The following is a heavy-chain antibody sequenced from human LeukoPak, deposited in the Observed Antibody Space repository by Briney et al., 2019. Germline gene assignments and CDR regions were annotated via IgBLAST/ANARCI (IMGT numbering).Heavy chain of an antibody. V-gene: IGHV4-39*01. J-gene: IGHJ5*02. CDR2: IYYSGST. D-gene: IGHD6-13*01. Sequence: NPSETLSLTCTVSGGSISSSSYYWGWIRQPPGKGLEWIGSIYYSGSTYYNPSLKSRVTISVDTSKNQFSLKLSSVTAADTAVYYCARRYSSSWPWFDPWGQGTLVTVSS. CDR3: ARRYSSSWPWFDP. CDR1: GGSISSSSYY.